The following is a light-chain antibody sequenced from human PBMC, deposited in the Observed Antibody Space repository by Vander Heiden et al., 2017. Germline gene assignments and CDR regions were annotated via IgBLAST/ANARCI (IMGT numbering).Light chain of an antibody. CDR1: QSVSSN. CDR3: QQYNNWPPYT. CDR2: GAS. J-gene: IGKJ2*01. Sequence: DIEMTQSPSSLSVSLGERVTLSCKASQSVSSNLDWYQQKPGQAPRLLLYGASTSATGIPARFIGSGSGTEFTLTISSLQSEDFAVYYCQQYNNWPPYTFGQGTKLEIK. V-gene: IGKV3-15*01.